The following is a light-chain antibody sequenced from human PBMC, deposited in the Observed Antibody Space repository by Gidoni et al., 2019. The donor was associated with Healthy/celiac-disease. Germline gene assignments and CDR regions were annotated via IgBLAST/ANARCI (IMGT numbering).Light chain of an antibody. V-gene: IGKV3-11*01. CDR2: DAS. Sequence: EIVLTQSPATLSLSPGERATLSCRASQSVSSYLAWYQQKPGQAPRLLIYDASNRATSIPARFSGSGSGTDFTLTISSLEPEDFAVYYCQQRSNWPQVTFGQGTQLEIK. CDR3: QQRSNWPQVT. J-gene: IGKJ5*01. CDR1: QSVSSY.